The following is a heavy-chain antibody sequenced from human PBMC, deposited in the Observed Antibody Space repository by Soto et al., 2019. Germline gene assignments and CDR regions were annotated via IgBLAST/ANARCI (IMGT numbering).Heavy chain of an antibody. D-gene: IGHD5-12*01. V-gene: IGHV1-69*13. CDR1: GGTFSSYA. CDR3: ASHTRMATITQYYFDY. J-gene: IGHJ4*02. Sequence: ASVKVSCKASGGTFSSYAISWVRQAPGQGLEWMGGIIPIFGTANYAQKFQGRVTITADESTSTAYMELSSLRSEDTAVYYCASHTRMATITQYYFDYWGQGTLVTVSS. CDR2: IIPIFGTA.